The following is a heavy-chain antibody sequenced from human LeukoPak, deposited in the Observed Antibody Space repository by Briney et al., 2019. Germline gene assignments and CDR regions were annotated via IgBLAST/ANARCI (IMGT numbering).Heavy chain of an antibody. J-gene: IGHJ3*02. D-gene: IGHD6-13*01. CDR2: MNPNRGDT. CDR1: GYTFTSYD. V-gene: IGHV1-8*01. CDR3: ARDRVAAAGLHDAFDI. Sequence: ASVKVSCKASGYTFTSYDIHWVRQATGQGLEWMGRMNPNRGDTDYAQKFQGRVTITTDESTSTAYMELSSLRSEDTAVYYCARDRVAAAGLHDAFDIWGQGTMVTVSS.